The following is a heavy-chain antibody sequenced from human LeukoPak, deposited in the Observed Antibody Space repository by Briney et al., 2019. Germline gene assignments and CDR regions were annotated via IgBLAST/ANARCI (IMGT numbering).Heavy chain of an antibody. CDR3: ARSYSSSWRYFYYYYYMDV. CDR2: ISAYNGDT. J-gene: IGHJ6*03. D-gene: IGHD6-13*01. V-gene: IGHV1-18*01. CDR1: GYTFTSYV. Sequence: GASVKVSCKASGYTFTSYVINWVRQAPGQGLEWMGWISAYNGDTNYAQKLQGRVTMTTDTSTSTAYMELRSLRSDDTAVYYCARSYSSSWRYFYYYYYMDVWGKGTTVTVSS.